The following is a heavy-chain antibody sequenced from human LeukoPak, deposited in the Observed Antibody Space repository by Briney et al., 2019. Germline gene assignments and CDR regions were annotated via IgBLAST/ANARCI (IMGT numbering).Heavy chain of an antibody. CDR2: FDPEDGEA. J-gene: IGHJ3*02. Sequence: ASVKVSCKVSGYTLTELSIHWVRQAPGKGLEWMGGFDPEDGEAIYAQSFQGRVTMTEVTSGDTSYMELSSLRSDDTAVYYCATRGDSYAFDMWGQGTVVTVSS. V-gene: IGHV1-24*01. CDR3: ATRGDSYAFDM. D-gene: IGHD2-21*01. CDR1: GYTLTELS.